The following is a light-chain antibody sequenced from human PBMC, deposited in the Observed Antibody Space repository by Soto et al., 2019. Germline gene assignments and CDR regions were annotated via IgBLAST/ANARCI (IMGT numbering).Light chain of an antibody. J-gene: IGKJ2*01. CDR2: AAS. CDR1: QGIRND. Sequence: AIQMTQSPSSLSASVGDRVTITCRASQGIRNDLGWYQQKPGKAPKLLIYAASSLETGVPSRFSGSGSGTDFTLTISSLQPEDFATYYCQQYYIYTPTFGQGTKLEIK. CDR3: QQYYIYTPT. V-gene: IGKV1-6*01.